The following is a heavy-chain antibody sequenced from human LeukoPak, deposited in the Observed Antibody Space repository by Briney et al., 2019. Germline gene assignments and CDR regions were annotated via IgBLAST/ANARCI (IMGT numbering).Heavy chain of an antibody. CDR2: ISGSGGST. Sequence: PGGSLRLSCAASGFTFSSYAMSGVRQAPGKGLEWVSAISGSGGSTYYADSVKGRFTISRDNSKNTLYLQMNSLRAEDTAVYYCAKGTTVTTAFGYWGQGTLVTVSS. D-gene: IGHD4-17*01. CDR3: AKGTTVTTAFGY. CDR1: GFTFSSYA. J-gene: IGHJ4*02. V-gene: IGHV3-23*01.